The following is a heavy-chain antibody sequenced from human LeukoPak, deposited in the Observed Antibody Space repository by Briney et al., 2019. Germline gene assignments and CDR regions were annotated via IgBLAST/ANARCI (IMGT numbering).Heavy chain of an antibody. CDR2: ISSRGSTI. CDR3: ARGFQNSFDI. V-gene: IGHV3-48*03. CDR1: GFTFSSYE. Sequence: GGSLRLPCAASGFTFSSYEMNWVRQAPGKGLEWVSYISSRGSTIYYADSVKGRFTFSRDNAKNSLYLQMNSLRAEDTGIYYCARGFQNSFDIWGQGTMVTVSS. D-gene: IGHD2/OR15-2a*01. J-gene: IGHJ3*02.